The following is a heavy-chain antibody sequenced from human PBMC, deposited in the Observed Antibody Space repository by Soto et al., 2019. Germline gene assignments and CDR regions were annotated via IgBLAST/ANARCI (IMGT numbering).Heavy chain of an antibody. Sequence: GGSLRLSCAASGFTFSSYAMSWVRQAPGKGLEWVSAISGSGGSTYYADSVKGRFTISRDNSKNTLYLQMNSLRAEDTAVYYCAKPPDVGSIGVVMIDYWGQGTLVTVSS. D-gene: IGHD3-3*01. J-gene: IGHJ4*02. V-gene: IGHV3-23*01. CDR3: AKPPDVGSIGVVMIDY. CDR1: GFTFSSYA. CDR2: ISGSGGST.